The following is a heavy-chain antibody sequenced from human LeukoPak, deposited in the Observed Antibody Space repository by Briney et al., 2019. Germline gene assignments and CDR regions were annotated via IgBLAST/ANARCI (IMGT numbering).Heavy chain of an antibody. CDR2: ISYDGSNK. CDR1: GFTFSSYA. V-gene: IGHV3-30-3*01. J-gene: IGHJ4*02. Sequence: PGRSLRLSCAASGFTFSSYAMHWVRQAPGKGLEWVAVISYDGSNKYYADSVKGRFTISRDNSKNTLYLQMNSLRAEDTAVYYCARGSDYGDHYFDYWGQGTLVTVSS. D-gene: IGHD4-17*01. CDR3: ARGSDYGDHYFDY.